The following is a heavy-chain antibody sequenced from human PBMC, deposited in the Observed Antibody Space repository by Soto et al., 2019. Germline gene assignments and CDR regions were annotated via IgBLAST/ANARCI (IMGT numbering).Heavy chain of an antibody. J-gene: IGHJ4*02. Sequence: EVQLLESGGGLVQPGGSLRLSCAASGFTFSSYAMSWVRQAPGKGLEWVSTISDSGGSTDYADSVKGRFTISSDNSKNTLYLQMNSLRAEDTALYYCAKDQNFWGGYSLDYCGQGTLVTVSS. CDR2: ISDSGGST. CDR1: GFTFSSYA. D-gene: IGHD3-3*01. V-gene: IGHV3-23*01. CDR3: AKDQNFWGGYSLDY.